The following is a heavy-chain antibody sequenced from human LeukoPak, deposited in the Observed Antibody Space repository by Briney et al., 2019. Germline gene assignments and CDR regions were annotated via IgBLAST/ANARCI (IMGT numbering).Heavy chain of an antibody. CDR3: ASARPAFGEEGDY. CDR1: GYSFTSYW. V-gene: IGHV5-51*01. CDR2: IYPGDSDT. Sequence: HGESLKISCKGSGYSFTSYWIGWVRQMPGKGLEWMGIIYPGDSDTRYSPSFQGQVTISADKSISTAYLQWSSLKASDTAMYYCASARPAFGEEGDYWGQGTLVTVPS. J-gene: IGHJ4*02. D-gene: IGHD3-10*01.